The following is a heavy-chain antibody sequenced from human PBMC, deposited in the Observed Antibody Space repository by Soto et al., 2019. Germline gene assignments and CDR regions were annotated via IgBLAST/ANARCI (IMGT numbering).Heavy chain of an antibody. D-gene: IGHD6-13*01. CDR2: IIPNFGTP. Sequence: VQLVQSGAEVKKPGSSVKVSCKSSGGPFRSYGINWVRQAPGQGPEWMGMIIPNFGTPQYAQKFQGRAKITADESTSKVYMELSRLRSEDTAVYYCARDGRSSSYEYWGQGTLVTVSS. CDR1: GGPFRSYG. V-gene: IGHV1-69*18. J-gene: IGHJ4*02. CDR3: ARDGRSSSYEY.